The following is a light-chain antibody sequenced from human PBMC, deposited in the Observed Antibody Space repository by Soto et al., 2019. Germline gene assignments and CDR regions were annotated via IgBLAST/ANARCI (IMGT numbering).Light chain of an antibody. J-gene: IGLJ2*01. Sequence: QSALTQPASVSGSPGQSITISCTGTSSDVGSYNLVSWYQQHPGKAPKLMIYEVSKRPSGVSNRFSGSKSGNTASLTISGRQAEDEADYYCCSYAGSSTFYVVFGGGTKLTVL. CDR3: CSYAGSSTFYVV. V-gene: IGLV2-23*02. CDR2: EVS. CDR1: SSDVGSYNL.